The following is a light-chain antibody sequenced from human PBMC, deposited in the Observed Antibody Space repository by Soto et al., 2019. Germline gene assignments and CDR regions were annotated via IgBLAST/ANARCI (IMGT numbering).Light chain of an antibody. J-gene: IGLJ1*01. CDR1: SSDVGGYNY. CDR2: EVT. Sequence: QSALTQPPSASGSPGQSVTISCTGTSSDVGGYNYVSWYQQHPGKAPKLMIYEVTKRPSGFPDRFSGSKSGNTASLTVSGLQAEDEADYYCSSYAGSNNLKVFGTGTKVTVL. V-gene: IGLV2-8*01. CDR3: SSYAGSNNLKV.